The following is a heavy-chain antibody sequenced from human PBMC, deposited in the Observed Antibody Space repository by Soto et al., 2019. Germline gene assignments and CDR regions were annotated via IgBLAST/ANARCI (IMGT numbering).Heavy chain of an antibody. J-gene: IGHJ4*02. D-gene: IGHD5-12*01. CDR2: IYYSGST. CDR3: ARHPSGYASHGMGIVDY. Sequence: PSETLSLTCTVSGGSISSSSYYWGWIRQPPGKGLEWIGSIYYSGSTYYNPSLKSRVTISVDTSKNQFSLKLSSVTAADTAVYYCARHPSGYASHGMGIVDYWGQGTLVTVSS. V-gene: IGHV4-39*01. CDR1: GGSISSSSYY.